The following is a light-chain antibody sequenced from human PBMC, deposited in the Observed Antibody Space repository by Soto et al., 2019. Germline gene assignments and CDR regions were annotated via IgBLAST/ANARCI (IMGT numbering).Light chain of an antibody. CDR3: AAWDDSLIYV. J-gene: IGLJ1*01. CDR2: RNN. V-gene: IGLV1-44*01. CDR1: SSNIGTNT. Sequence: QSVLTQPPSASGTPGQRVTISCSGSSSNIGTNTVNWYQQLPGTAPKRLIYRNNQRPSGVPDRFSGSKSGTSASLAISGLQSEDEADYYCAAWDDSLIYVFGSGTKLTVL.